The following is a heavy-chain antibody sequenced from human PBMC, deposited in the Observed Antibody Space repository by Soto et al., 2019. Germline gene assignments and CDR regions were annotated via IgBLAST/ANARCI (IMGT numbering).Heavy chain of an antibody. Sequence: ASVKVSCKASGYTFTGYYMHWVRQAPGQGLEWMGWINPNSGGTNYAQKFQGWVTMTRDTSISTAYMELSRLRSDDTAVYYCARLEYPNGSSPYFDYWGQGTLVTVSS. CDR3: ARLEYPNGSSPYFDY. V-gene: IGHV1-2*04. CDR1: GYTFTGYY. D-gene: IGHD6-6*01. CDR2: INPNSGGT. J-gene: IGHJ4*02.